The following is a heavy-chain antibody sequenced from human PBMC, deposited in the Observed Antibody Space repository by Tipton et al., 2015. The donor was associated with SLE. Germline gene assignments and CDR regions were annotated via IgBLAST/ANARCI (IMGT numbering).Heavy chain of an antibody. D-gene: IGHD3-22*01. CDR2: ISYDGSNK. J-gene: IGHJ4*02. CDR1: GFTFSSYA. V-gene: IGHV3-30*04. Sequence: SLRLSCAASGFTFSSYAMHWVRQAPGKGLEWVAVISYDGSNKYYADSVKGRFTISRDNSKNTLYLQMNSLRAEDTAVYYCAREPIVVVPRGYFDYWGQGTLVTVSS. CDR3: AREPIVVVPRGYFDY.